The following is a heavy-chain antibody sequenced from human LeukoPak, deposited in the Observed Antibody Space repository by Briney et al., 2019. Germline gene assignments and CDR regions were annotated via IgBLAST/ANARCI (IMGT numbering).Heavy chain of an antibody. J-gene: IGHJ5*02. Sequence: ASVKVSCKASGYTFTGYYMHWVRQAPRRRLEWMGWINPNSGGTNYAQKFQGRVTMTRDTSISTAYMELSRLRSDDTAVYYCARGSGYCSSTSCTYPYNWFDPWGQGTLVTVSS. CDR2: INPNSGGT. CDR1: GYTFTGYY. CDR3: ARGSGYCSSTSCTYPYNWFDP. V-gene: IGHV1-2*02. D-gene: IGHD2-2*01.